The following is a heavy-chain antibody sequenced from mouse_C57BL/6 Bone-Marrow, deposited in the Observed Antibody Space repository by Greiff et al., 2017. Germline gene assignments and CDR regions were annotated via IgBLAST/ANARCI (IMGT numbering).Heavy chain of an antibody. V-gene: IGHV1-82*01. J-gene: IGHJ1*03. CDR1: GYAFSSSW. Sequence: QVQLQQSGPELVKPGASVKISCKASGYAFSSSWMNWVKQRPGKGLEWIGRIYPGDGDTNYNGKFKGKATLTADKSSSTAYMQLSSLTSEDSAVYVCARKLTGKDFGVWGTGITVTVSS. CDR2: IYPGDGDT. CDR3: ARKLTGKDFGV. D-gene: IGHD4-1*01.